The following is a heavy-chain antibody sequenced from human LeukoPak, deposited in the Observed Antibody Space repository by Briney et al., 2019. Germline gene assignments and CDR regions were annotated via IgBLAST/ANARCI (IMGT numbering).Heavy chain of an antibody. CDR3: ARHRPAHGPTGTTDWFDP. CDR1: GYSFTSYW. V-gene: IGHV5-51*01. CDR2: IYPGDSDT. Sequence: GESLKIPCKGSGYSFTSYWIGWVRQMPGKGLEWMGIIYPGDSDTRYSPSFQGQVTISADKSISTAYLQWSSLKASDTAMYYCARHRPAHGPTGTTDWFDPWGQGTLVTVSS. D-gene: IGHD1-7*01. J-gene: IGHJ5*02.